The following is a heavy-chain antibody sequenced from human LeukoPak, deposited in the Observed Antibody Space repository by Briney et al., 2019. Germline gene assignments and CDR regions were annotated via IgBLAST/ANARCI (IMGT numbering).Heavy chain of an antibody. D-gene: IGHD6-13*01. CDR3: AISLRQQLNY. V-gene: IGHV3-21*01. Sequence: GGSLRLSCVASGFTVSTNYMNWVRQAPGKGLEWVSSISSSSSYIYYADSVKGRFTISRDNAKNSLYLQMNSLRAEDTAVYYCAISLRQQLNYWGQGTLVTVSS. J-gene: IGHJ4*02. CDR2: ISSSSSYI. CDR1: GFTVSTNY.